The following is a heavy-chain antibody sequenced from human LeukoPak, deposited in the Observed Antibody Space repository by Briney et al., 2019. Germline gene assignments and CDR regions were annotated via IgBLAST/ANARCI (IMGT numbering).Heavy chain of an antibody. CDR3: ARAQRL. CDR1: GGSFSGYY. Sequence: PSETLSLTCAVYGGSFSGYYWSWIRQPPGKGLEWIGEINHSGSTNYNPSLKSRVTISVDTSKNQFSLKLSSETAADTAVYYCARAQRLWSQGTLVTVSS. D-gene: IGHD2-2*01. V-gene: IGHV4-34*01. CDR2: INHSGST. J-gene: IGHJ4*02.